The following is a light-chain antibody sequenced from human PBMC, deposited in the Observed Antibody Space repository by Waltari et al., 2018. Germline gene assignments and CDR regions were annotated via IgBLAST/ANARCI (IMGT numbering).Light chain of an antibody. CDR2: KIS. J-gene: IGKJ2*01. CDR1: QSFGHTDGNTY. V-gene: IGKV2-30*02. CDR3: MQGSHWPRT. Sequence: DVVMTQSPLALRVALGQPASISCRSRQSFGHTDGNTYLNWFQQRPGQPPRRLIYKISRRESGVPDRFSGSGSGTDFTLKISRVEAEDVGVYYCMQGSHWPRTFGQGTKLEI.